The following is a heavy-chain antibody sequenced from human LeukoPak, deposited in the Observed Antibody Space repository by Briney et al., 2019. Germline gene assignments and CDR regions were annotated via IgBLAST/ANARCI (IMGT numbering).Heavy chain of an antibody. Sequence: PGGSLRLSCAASGFTFDDYAMHWVRQAPGKGLEWVSGISWNSGSIGYVDSVKGRFTISRDNLKNSLYLYMSSLRVDDTAVYYCARDKVGGSNDFWGQGTLVTVSS. CDR1: GFTFDDYA. V-gene: IGHV3-9*01. CDR2: ISWNSGSI. CDR3: ARDKVGGSNDF. J-gene: IGHJ4*02. D-gene: IGHD2-15*01.